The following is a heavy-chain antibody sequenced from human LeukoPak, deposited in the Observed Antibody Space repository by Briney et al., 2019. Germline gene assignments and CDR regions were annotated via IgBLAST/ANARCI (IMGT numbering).Heavy chain of an antibody. V-gene: IGHV3-30*03. CDR2: ISYDGSNK. CDR1: GFTFSSYG. D-gene: IGHD2-8*01. Sequence: GGSLXXSCAASGFTFSSYGMHWVRQAPGKGLEWVAVISYDGSNKYYADSVKGRFTISRDNSKNTLYLQMNSLRAEDTAVYYXXNXXXXNXXCXPYXYYXMDVWGKGXTVTVSS. J-gene: IGHJ6*03. CDR3: XNXXXXNXXCXPYXYYXMDV.